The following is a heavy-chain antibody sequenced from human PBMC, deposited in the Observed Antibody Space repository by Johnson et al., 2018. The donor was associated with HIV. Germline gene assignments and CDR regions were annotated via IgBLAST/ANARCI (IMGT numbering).Heavy chain of an antibody. D-gene: IGHD4-23*01. Sequence: VQLVESGGGLVQPGGSLRLSCAASGFTVSSYYMSWVRQAPGKGLEWVSVLFSGGSIYFADSVKGRFTISRDNSKNTLYLQMNSLRAEDTAVYYCAKDTGGNSGNDAFDVWGQGTLVTVSS. CDR2: LFSGGSI. J-gene: IGHJ3*01. V-gene: IGHV3-66*01. CDR1: GFTVSSYY. CDR3: AKDTGGNSGNDAFDV.